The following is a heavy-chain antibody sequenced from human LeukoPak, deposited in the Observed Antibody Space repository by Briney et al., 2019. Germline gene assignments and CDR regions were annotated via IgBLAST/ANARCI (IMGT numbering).Heavy chain of an antibody. V-gene: IGHV1-69*13. CDR2: IISIFGTA. CDR3: ARDHPSIAARYFDY. CDR1: GYTFTNFG. D-gene: IGHD6-6*01. J-gene: IGHJ4*02. Sequence: SVKVSCKASGYTFTNFGISWVRQAPGQGLEWMGGIISIFGTANYAQKFQGRVTITADESTSTAYMELSSLRSEDAAVYYCARDHPSIAARYFDYWGQGTLVTVSS.